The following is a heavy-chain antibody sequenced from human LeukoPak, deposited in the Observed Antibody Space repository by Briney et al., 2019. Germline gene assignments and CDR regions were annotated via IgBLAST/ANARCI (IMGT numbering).Heavy chain of an antibody. CDR3: ARDRITMVRGADACYGMDV. Sequence: ASVNVSCKASGYSFTTHYMHWVRQAPGQGLEWMGWINPNSGGTNYAQKFQGRVTMTRDTSISTDYMELSRLRSDDTAVYYCARDRITMVRGADACYGMDVWGQGTTVTVSS. V-gene: IGHV1-2*02. CDR1: GYSFTTHY. D-gene: IGHD3-10*01. CDR2: INPNSGGT. J-gene: IGHJ6*02.